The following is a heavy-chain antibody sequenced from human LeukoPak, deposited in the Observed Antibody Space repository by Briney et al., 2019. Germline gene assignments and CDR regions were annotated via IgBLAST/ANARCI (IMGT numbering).Heavy chain of an antibody. Sequence: ASVKVSCKASGGTFSSYAISWVRQAPGQGLEWMGRIIPIFGTANYAQKFQGRVTITTDESTSTAYMELSSLRSDDTAVYYCASREGPGYSYGLEYFQHWGQGTLVTVSS. D-gene: IGHD5-18*01. CDR1: GGTFSSYA. J-gene: IGHJ1*01. CDR2: IIPIFGTA. CDR3: ASREGPGYSYGLEYFQH. V-gene: IGHV1-69*05.